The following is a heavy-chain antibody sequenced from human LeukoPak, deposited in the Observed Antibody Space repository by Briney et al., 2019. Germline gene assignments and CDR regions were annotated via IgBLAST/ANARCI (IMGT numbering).Heavy chain of an antibody. Sequence: GGSLRPSCAASGFTFSSYSMNWVRQAPGKGLEWVSSISSSSSYIYYADSVKGRFTISRDNAKNSLYLQMNSLRAEDTAVYYCARGQLLWFGDPLGAFDIWGQGTMVTVSS. CDR3: ARGQLLWFGDPLGAFDI. J-gene: IGHJ3*02. CDR1: GFTFSSYS. V-gene: IGHV3-21*01. CDR2: ISSSSSYI. D-gene: IGHD3-10*01.